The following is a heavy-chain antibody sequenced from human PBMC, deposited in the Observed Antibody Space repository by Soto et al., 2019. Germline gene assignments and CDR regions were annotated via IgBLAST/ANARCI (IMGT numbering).Heavy chain of an antibody. Sequence: EVHLVESGGGLVQTGGSLRLSCAIFESTVSRDWMNWVRQAPGKGLEWVAHINQDGSEKYYVDSVKGRFTISRDNAKKSLYLQMNSRIPADTAMYYCSGGVGDAFWGKGTLVTVSS. CDR1: ESTVSRDW. V-gene: IGHV3-7*04. CDR3: SGGVGDAF. J-gene: IGHJ4*02. CDR2: INQDGSEK. D-gene: IGHD1-26*01.